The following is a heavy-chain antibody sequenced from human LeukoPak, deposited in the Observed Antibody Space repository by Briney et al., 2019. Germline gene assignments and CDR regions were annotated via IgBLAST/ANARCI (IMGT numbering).Heavy chain of an antibody. CDR2: IYYSGST. V-gene: IGHV4-59*12. D-gene: IGHD3-16*01. J-gene: IGHJ6*03. CDR1: GGSISSYY. CDR3: ARDQGGGSLYMDV. Sequence: SETPSLTCTVSGGSISSYYWSWIRQPPGKGLEWIGYIYYSGSTNYNPSLKSRVTISVDTSKNQFSLKLSSVTAADTAVYYCARDQGGGSLYMDVWGKGTTVTVSS.